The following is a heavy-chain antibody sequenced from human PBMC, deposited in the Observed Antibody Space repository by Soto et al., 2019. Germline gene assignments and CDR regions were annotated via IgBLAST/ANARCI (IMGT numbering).Heavy chain of an antibody. V-gene: IGHV5-10-1*01. CDR2: IDPSDSYT. J-gene: IGHJ4*02. Sequence: RGEALKISCKGSGYSFTSYWISWVRQMPGKGLEWMGRIDPSDSYTNYSPSFQGHVTISADKSISTAYLQWSSLKASDTAMYYCARLQPTAGDNDLAFDYWGQGTLVTVSS. D-gene: IGHD6-13*01. CDR1: GYSFTSYW. CDR3: ARLQPTAGDNDLAFDY.